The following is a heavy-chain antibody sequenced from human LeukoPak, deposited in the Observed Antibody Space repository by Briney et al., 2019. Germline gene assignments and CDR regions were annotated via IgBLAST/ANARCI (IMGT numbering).Heavy chain of an antibody. CDR3: ARAYSSVGYFQH. CDR1: GFTFSSYS. Sequence: GGSLRLSCAASGFTFSSYSMNWVRQAPGKGLEWVSSISSSSSYIYYADSVKGRFTISRDNAKNSLYLQMNSLRAEDTAVYYCARAYSSVGYFQHWGQGTLVIVSS. V-gene: IGHV3-21*01. CDR2: ISSSSSYI. J-gene: IGHJ1*01. D-gene: IGHD2-21*01.